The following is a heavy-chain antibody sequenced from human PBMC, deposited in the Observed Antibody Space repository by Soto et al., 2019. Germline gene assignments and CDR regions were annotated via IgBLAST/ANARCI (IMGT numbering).Heavy chain of an antibody. CDR3: TTGALTAFR. CDR2: IKSKSDGGTT. CDR1: GIAFSNAW. V-gene: IGHV3-15*01. Sequence: EVQLVESGGGLGKPGGSLRLSCVASGIAFSNAWMNWVRQAPGKGLEWVGRIKSKSDGGTTDYAAPAKGRFTISRDDPKNTLYLQMNSLRTEDTAVYYCTTGALTAFRWGLGTLVTVSS. J-gene: IGHJ4*02. D-gene: IGHD2-21*02.